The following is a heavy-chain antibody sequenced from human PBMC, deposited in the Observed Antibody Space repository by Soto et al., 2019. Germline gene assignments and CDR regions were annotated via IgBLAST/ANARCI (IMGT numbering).Heavy chain of an antibody. Sequence: QVQLVQSGAEVKKPGSSVKVSCKASGSTFSSYAISWVRQAPGQGLEWMGGIIPIFGTANYAQKFQGRVTITADESTSTAYMELSSLRSEDTAVYYCARDHTAVAGTSAFDYWGQRTLVTVSS. V-gene: IGHV1-69*01. D-gene: IGHD6-19*01. CDR3: ARDHTAVAGTSAFDY. J-gene: IGHJ4*02. CDR1: GSTFSSYA. CDR2: IIPIFGTA.